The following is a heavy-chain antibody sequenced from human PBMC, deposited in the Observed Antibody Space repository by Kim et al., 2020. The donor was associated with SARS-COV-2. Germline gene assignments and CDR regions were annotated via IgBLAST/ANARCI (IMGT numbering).Heavy chain of an antibody. CDR1: GFTVSSNY. J-gene: IGHJ4*02. CDR3: ARAYSGYEGPPYYFDY. D-gene: IGHD5-12*01. V-gene: IGHV3-53*01. CDR2: IYSGGST. Sequence: GGSLRLSCAASGFTVSSNYMSWVRQAPGKGLEWVSVIYSGGSTYYADSVKGRFTISRDNSKNTLYLQMNSLRAEDTAVYYCARAYSGYEGPPYYFDYWGQGTLITVSS.